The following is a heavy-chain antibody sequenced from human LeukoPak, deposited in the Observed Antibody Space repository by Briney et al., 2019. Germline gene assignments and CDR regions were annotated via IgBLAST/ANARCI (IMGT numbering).Heavy chain of an antibody. D-gene: IGHD2-2*01. Sequence: PGGSLRLSCAASGFTFSSYEMNWVRQAPGKGLEWVSYISSSGSTIYYADSVKGRFTISRDNAKNSLYLQMNSLRAEDTAVYYCARDGRDIVVVPAAKNYYYYYYMDVWGKGTTVTISS. CDR2: ISSSGSTI. CDR3: ARDGRDIVVVPAAKNYYYYYYMDV. CDR1: GFTFSSYE. V-gene: IGHV3-48*03. J-gene: IGHJ6*03.